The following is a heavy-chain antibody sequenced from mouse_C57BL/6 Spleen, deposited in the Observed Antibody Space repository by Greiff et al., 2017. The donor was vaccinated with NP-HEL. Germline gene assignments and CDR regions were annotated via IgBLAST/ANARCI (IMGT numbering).Heavy chain of an antibody. Sequence: VQRVESGPGLVAPSQSLSITCTVSGFSLTSYGVSWVRQPPGKGLEWLGVIWGDGSTNYHSALISRLSISKDNSKSQVFLKLNSLQTDDTATYYCAKPVDYYGNFWCAYWGQGTLVTVSA. V-gene: IGHV2-3*01. CDR1: GFSLTSYG. CDR3: AKPVDYYGNFWCAY. D-gene: IGHD2-1*01. J-gene: IGHJ3*01. CDR2: IWGDGST.